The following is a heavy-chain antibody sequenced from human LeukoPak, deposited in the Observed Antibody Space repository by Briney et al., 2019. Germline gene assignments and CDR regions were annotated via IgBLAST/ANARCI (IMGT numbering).Heavy chain of an antibody. J-gene: IGHJ5*02. CDR1: GYTFTGYY. V-gene: IGHV1-46*01. D-gene: IGHD3-9*01. CDR2: INPSGGST. CDR3: ATGGRDILTGYSNWFDP. Sequence: ASVKVSCKASGYTFTGYYMHWVRQAPGQGLEWMGIINPSGGSTSYAQKFQGRVTMTRDTSTSTVYMELSSLRSEDTAVYYCATGGRDILTGYSNWFDPWGQGTLVTVSS.